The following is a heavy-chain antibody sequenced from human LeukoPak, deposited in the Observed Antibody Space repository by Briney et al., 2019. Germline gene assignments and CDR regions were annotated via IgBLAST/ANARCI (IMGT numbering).Heavy chain of an antibody. Sequence: GGSLRLSCAASGFTFSRHGMHWVRQAPGKGLEWVAVIWYDGSNKYYADSVKGRFTISRDNSKNTLYLQMNSLSTEDTAVYYCASGYSSDYGGNVYWGRGTLVTVSS. CDR3: ASGYSSDYGGNVY. D-gene: IGHD4-23*01. V-gene: IGHV3-33*01. J-gene: IGHJ4*02. CDR1: GFTFSRHG. CDR2: IWYDGSNK.